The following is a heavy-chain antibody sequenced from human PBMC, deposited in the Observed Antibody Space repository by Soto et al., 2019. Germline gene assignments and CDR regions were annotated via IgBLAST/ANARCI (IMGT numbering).Heavy chain of an antibody. D-gene: IGHD1-1*01. Sequence: EVQLVESGGDLVQPGESLRLSCVPSGFLFRSYWMHWVRQTPAKGLVWVSEIRPDGSNTNYADSVRGRFTMSRDNAKNALYLQMNSRRVEDTGVYYCVRGTSAWKGVDVWGHGTTVIVSS. V-gene: IGHV3-74*01. J-gene: IGHJ6*02. CDR3: VRGTSAWKGVDV. CDR1: GFLFRSYW. CDR2: IRPDGSNT.